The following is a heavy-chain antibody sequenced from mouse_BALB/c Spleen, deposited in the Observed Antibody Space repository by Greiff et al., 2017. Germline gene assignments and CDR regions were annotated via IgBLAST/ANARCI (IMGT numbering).Heavy chain of an antibody. V-gene: IGHV5-17*02. CDR2: ISSGSSTI. CDR1: GFTFSSFG. Sequence: EVNVVESGGGLVQPGGSRKLSCAASGFTFSSFGMHWVRQAPEKGLEWVAYISSGSSTIYYADTVKGRFTISRDNPKNTLFLQMTSLRSEDTAMYYCARPYDYSAWFAYWGQGTLVTVSA. D-gene: IGHD2-4*01. CDR3: ARPYDYSAWFAY. J-gene: IGHJ3*01.